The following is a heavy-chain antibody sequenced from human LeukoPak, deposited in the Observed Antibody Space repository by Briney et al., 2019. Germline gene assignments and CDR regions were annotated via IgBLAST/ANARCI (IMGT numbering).Heavy chain of an antibody. V-gene: IGHV1-18*01. CDR3: ARELYSSGWQTPGH. CDR2: ISAYNGNT. CDR1: GYTFTSYG. D-gene: IGHD6-19*01. J-gene: IGHJ4*02. Sequence: GESLKISCKASGYTFTSYGISWVRQAPGQGLEWMGWISAYNGNTNYAQKLQGRVTMTTDTSTSTAYMELRSLRSDDTAVYYCARELYSSGWQTPGHWGQGTLVTVSS.